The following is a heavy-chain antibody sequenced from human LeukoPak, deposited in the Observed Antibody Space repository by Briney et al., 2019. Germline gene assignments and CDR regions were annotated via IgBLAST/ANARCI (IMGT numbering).Heavy chain of an antibody. CDR3: AKDHSSGWSTLSYFDL. Sequence: QSGGSLRLSCAASGFTFSNYGMHWVRQAPGKGLEWVAFIRYDGSNEYYADSVKGRFTISRDNSKNTLYLQMNSLRTEDTAVYYCAKDHSSGWSTLSYFDLWGRGTLVTVSS. CDR1: GFTFSNYG. CDR2: IRYDGSNE. J-gene: IGHJ2*01. V-gene: IGHV3-30*02. D-gene: IGHD6-19*01.